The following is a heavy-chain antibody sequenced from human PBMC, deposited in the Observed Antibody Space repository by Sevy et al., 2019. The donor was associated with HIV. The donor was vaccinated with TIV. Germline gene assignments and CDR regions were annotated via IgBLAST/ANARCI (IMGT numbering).Heavy chain of an antibody. CDR1: GFTFSSYS. V-gene: IGHV3-21*01. CDR3: ARLIYKHDYSNYEFDY. CDR2: ISSSSSYI. Sequence: GGSLRLSCAASGFTFSSYSMNWVRQAPGKGLEWVSSISSSSSYIYYADSVKGRFIISRDNAKNSLYLQMNSLRAEDTAVYYCARLIYKHDYSNYEFDYWGQGTLVTVSS. J-gene: IGHJ4*02. D-gene: IGHD4-4*01.